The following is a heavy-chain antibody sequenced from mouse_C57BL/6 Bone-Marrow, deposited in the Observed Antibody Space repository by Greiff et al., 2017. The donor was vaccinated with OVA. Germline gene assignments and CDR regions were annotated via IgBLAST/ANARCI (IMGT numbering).Heavy chain of an antibody. CDR3: ARRESYYCDIYYDY. V-gene: IGHV1-81*01. CDR1: GYTFTSYG. J-gene: IGHJ2*01. CDR2: IYPRSGNT. D-gene: IGHD2-13*01. Sequence: QVQLKESGPELVKPGASVKISCKASGYTFTSYGISWVKQSTGQGLEWIGEIYPRSGNTYYNEKFKGKATLTADKSSSTAYMELRSLTSEDSAVYYCARRESYYCDIYYDYWGQGTTLTVSS.